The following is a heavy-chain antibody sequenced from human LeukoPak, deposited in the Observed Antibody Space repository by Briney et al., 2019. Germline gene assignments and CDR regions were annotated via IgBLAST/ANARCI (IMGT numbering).Heavy chain of an antibody. CDR3: AKGSVDTSYIDY. V-gene: IGHV3-66*01. CDR2: MYRVGNT. D-gene: IGHD3-10*01. Sequence: GGSLRLSCAASGFTVSNNYMTWVRQAPGKGLEWVSVMYRVGNTYYADFVKGRFTISRDNSKNTLYLQMNRLRVEDTALYYCAKGSVDTSYIDYWGQGTLVTVSS. J-gene: IGHJ4*02. CDR1: GFTVSNNY.